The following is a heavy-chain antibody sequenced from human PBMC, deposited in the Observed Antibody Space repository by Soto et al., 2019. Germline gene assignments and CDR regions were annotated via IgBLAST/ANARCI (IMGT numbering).Heavy chain of an antibody. J-gene: IGHJ6*02. CDR1: GFTFSSYG. Sequence: PGGSLRLSCAASGFTFSSYGMHWVRQAPGKGLEWVAVIWYDGSNKYYADSVKGRFTISRDNSKNTLYLQMNSLRAEDTAVYYCARRWGYYDSSVTPGYYYGMDVWGQGTTVTVSS. V-gene: IGHV3-33*01. CDR2: IWYDGSNK. D-gene: IGHD3-22*01. CDR3: ARRWGYYDSSVTPGYYYGMDV.